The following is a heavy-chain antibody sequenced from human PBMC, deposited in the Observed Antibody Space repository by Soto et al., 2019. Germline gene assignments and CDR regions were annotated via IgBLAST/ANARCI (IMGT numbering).Heavy chain of an antibody. CDR1: G. J-gene: IGHJ2*01. D-gene: IGHD3-9*01. CDR3: FFFKGEEGIRDCRQVSAFLLNRSSDL. CDR2: IYWDDDK. Sequence: GVGWIRQPPGRALEWLALIYWDDDKRYSPSLKSRLTITKDTSKNQVVLTVTNMDPVDTATYYCFFFKGEEGIRDCRQVSAFLLNRSSDL. V-gene: IGHV2-5*02.